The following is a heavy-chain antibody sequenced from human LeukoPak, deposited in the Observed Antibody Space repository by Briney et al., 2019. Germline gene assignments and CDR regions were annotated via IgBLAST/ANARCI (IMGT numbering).Heavy chain of an antibody. CDR2: IYTSGST. CDR3: AREEGSSSWYSVFDY. D-gene: IGHD6-13*01. V-gene: IGHV4-4*07. Sequence: SETLSLTCTVSGGSISSYYWSWIRQPAGKGLERIGRIYTSGSTNYNPSLKSRVTMSVDTSKNQFSLKLSSVTAADTAVYYCAREEGSSSWYSVFDYWGQGTLVTVSS. J-gene: IGHJ4*02. CDR1: GGSISSYY.